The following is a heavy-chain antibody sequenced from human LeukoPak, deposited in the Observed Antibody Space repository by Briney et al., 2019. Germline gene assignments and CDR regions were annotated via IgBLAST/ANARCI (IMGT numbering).Heavy chain of an antibody. Sequence: GGSLRLSCAASGFMFSNYDMHWVRQVPGKGLEWVAFIRFDGSHKYYADPVRGRFSISRDNSKNTQHLQMNSLRPEDTAVYYCAKDVVMGRSRNLDYWGQGTLVTVSS. CDR1: GFMFSNYD. CDR3: AKDVVMGRSRNLDY. D-gene: IGHD2-2*01. CDR2: IRFDGSHK. V-gene: IGHV3-30*02. J-gene: IGHJ4*02.